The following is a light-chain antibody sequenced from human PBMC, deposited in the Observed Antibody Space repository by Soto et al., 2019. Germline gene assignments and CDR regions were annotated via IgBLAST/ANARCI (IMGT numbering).Light chain of an antibody. CDR1: QTVLSTSNSKNY. CDR3: QQYET. Sequence: DIVMTQSPDSLAVSLGERATINCKSSQTVLSTSNSKNYVAWFQQRPGQPPKLLIYWASTRESGVPDRFSGSGSGTDFTLTISRLEPEDFAVYYCQQYETFGQGTKLEIK. J-gene: IGKJ2*01. CDR2: WAS. V-gene: IGKV4-1*01.